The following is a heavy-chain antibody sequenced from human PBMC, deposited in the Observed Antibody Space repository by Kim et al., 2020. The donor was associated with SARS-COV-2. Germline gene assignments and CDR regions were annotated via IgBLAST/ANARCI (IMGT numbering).Heavy chain of an antibody. CDR1: GASISSGIYY. V-gene: IGHV4-31*03. CDR3: ASRDLGEYFFDY. Sequence: SETLSLTCTVSGASISSGIYYWSWIRQHPGKGLESIGYIYDSGSTYYNPSFQSRVTISVDSSNNQFSLKLTSVTAADTALYYCASRDLGEYFFDYWGQGTLVTVSS. J-gene: IGHJ4*02. CDR2: IYDSGST.